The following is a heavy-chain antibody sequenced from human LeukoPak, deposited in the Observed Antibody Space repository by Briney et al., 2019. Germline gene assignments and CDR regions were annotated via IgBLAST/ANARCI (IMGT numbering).Heavy chain of an antibody. CDR2: INHSGST. J-gene: IGHJ6*03. D-gene: IGHD5-18*01. Sequence: PSETLSLTCAVYGGSFSGYYWSWIRQPPGKGLEWIGEINHSGSTNYNPSLKSRVTISVDTSKNQFSLKLSSVTAADTAVYYCAREARIQLWLPPYYYYYYMDVWGKGTTVTVSS. V-gene: IGHV4-34*01. CDR3: AREARIQLWLPPYYYYYYMDV. CDR1: GGSFSGYY.